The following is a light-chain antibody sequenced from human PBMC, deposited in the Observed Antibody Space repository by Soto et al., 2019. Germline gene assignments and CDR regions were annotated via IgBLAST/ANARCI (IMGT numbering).Light chain of an antibody. CDR1: SGHSSYI. V-gene: IGLV4-60*02. J-gene: IGLJ2*01. CDR2: LEVSGSY. CDR3: ETWDSNILV. Sequence: QSVLTQSSSASASLGSSVTLTCTLSSGHSSYIIAWHQQQPGKGPRYLMKLEVSGSYNKGSGDPDRFSGSSSGADRYLTISNLQFEDEADYYCETWDSNILVFGGGTKLTVL.